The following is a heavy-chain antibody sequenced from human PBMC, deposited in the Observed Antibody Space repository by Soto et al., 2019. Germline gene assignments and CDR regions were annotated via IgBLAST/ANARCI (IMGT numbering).Heavy chain of an antibody. J-gene: IGHJ6*02. V-gene: IGHV1-69*12. CDR2: IIRIFGTP. D-gene: IGHD3-10*01. CDR3: ARHGSNEYYYSGMDV. Sequence: QVQLVQSGAEVKKPGSSVKVSCKASGGTFSSYAINWVRQAPGQGLEWMGGIIRIFGTPDYAQRFQGRVTITADESTSTAYMELSSLRSEDTAVYYCARHGSNEYYYSGMDVWGQGTTVTVSS. CDR1: GGTFSSYA.